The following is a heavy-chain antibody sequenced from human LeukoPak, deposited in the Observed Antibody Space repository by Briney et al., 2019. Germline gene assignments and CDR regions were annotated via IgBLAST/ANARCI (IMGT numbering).Heavy chain of an antibody. D-gene: IGHD2-15*01. Sequence: GSLRLSCAASGFTIDDYAMHWVRQAAGKGLEWVSLISRDGGSTYYEDSVKGRFTISRDNSKTSLYLQMNSVRAEDTALYYCAKDIGPRYCGGGSCYWDNDAFDIWGQGTMVTVSS. CDR3: AKDIGPRYCGGGSCYWDNDAFDI. J-gene: IGHJ3*02. CDR1: GFTIDDYA. CDR2: ISRDGGST. V-gene: IGHV3-43D*03.